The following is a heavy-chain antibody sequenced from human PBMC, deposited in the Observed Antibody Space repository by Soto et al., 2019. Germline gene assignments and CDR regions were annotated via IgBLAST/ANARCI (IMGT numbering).Heavy chain of an antibody. V-gene: IGHV4-31*03. CDR2: IYYSGST. CDR3: VRGIGGYFHY. J-gene: IGHJ4*02. CDR1: GGSISSGGYY. Sequence: SETLSLTCTVSGGSISSGGYYWNWIRQHPGKGLEWIGYIYYSGSTYYNPSLKSRVSMSVDTSKNQFSLKLSSVTAADTAVYYCVRGIGGYFHYWGQGSLVTVSS. D-gene: IGHD3-3*01.